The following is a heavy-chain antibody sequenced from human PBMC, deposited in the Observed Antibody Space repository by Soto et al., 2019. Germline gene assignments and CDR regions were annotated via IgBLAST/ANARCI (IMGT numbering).Heavy chain of an antibody. CDR2: IYCSGST. CDR1: GGSISSGDYY. V-gene: IGHV4-30-4*01. CDR3: ARVHSGYDWGLDY. Sequence: SETLSLTCTVSGGSISSGDYYWSWIRQPPGKGLEWIGYIYCSGSTYYNPSLKSRVTISVDTSKNQFSLKLSSVTAADTAVYYCARVHSGYDWGLDYWGQGTLVTVSS. J-gene: IGHJ4*02. D-gene: IGHD5-12*01.